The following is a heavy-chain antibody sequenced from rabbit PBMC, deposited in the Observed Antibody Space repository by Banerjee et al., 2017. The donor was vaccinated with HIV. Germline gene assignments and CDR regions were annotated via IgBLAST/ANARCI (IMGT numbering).Heavy chain of an antibody. V-gene: IGHV1S43*01. CDR1: GFSFSSGYY. J-gene: IGHJ4*01. CDR3: ARYISGWDYFDL. CDR2: MYIASDTT. D-gene: IGHD4-1*01. Sequence: QEQLEESGGDLVKPEGSLTLTCTASGFSFSSGYYMSWVRQAPGKGLEWIGYMYIASDTTDYASWAKGRFTISRSTSLNTVTLKMTSLTGADTATYFCARYISGWDYFDLWGQGTLVTVS.